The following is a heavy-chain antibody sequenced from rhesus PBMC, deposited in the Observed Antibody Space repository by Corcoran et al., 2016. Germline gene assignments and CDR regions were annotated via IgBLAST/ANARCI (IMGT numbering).Heavy chain of an antibody. CDR2: INGKSGNS. CDR1: GASISRYW. D-gene: IGHD4-4*01. Sequence: QVQLQESGPGLVKPSETLSLTCAVSGASISRYWWSWSRQPPGKVLEWMGEINGKSGNSYYNPSLKSRVTISKDASKNQFSLKLSSVTAADTAVYYCARSGYGSGGVYWGQGVLVTVSS. CDR3: ARSGYGSGGVY. V-gene: IGHV4-80*01. J-gene: IGHJ4*01.